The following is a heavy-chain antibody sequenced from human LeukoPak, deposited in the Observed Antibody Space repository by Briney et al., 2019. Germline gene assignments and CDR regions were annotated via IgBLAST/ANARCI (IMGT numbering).Heavy chain of an antibody. CDR1: GFTFSSYW. Sequence: GCALRLSCAASGFTFSSYWMHWVRQAPGKGRVWVSRINTDGSSTSYADSVKGRFTIPRDNAKNTLYLQMNSLRAEDTAVYYCARDESSTTYMANYYYMDVWGKGTTVTVSS. CDR3: ARDESSTTYMANYYYMDV. D-gene: IGHD2-2*01. CDR2: INTDGSST. V-gene: IGHV3-74*01. J-gene: IGHJ6*03.